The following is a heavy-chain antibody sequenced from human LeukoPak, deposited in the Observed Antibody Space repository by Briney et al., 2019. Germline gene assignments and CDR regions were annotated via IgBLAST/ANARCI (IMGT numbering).Heavy chain of an antibody. CDR3: ARYNSGNFFDY. V-gene: IGHV3-33*01. D-gene: IGHD6-19*01. Sequence: GKSLRLSCAASGFSFSTYGMHWVRQAPGKGLEWVAVIWYDGNNKYYADSVKGRFTISRDSFKNTVYLQMNGLRVEDTAIYYCARYNSGNFFDYWGQGTLVTVSS. CDR2: IWYDGNNK. CDR1: GFSFSTYG. J-gene: IGHJ4*02.